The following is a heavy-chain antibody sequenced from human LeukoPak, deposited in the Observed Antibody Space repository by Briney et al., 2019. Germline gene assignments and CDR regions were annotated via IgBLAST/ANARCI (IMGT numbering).Heavy chain of an antibody. CDR1: GYTFTSYG. CDR2: ISAYNGNT. CDR3: ARVVTMVRGKLKDFDY. V-gene: IGHV1-18*01. Sequence: ASVKVSCKASGYTFTSYGIGWVRQAPGKGLEWMGWISAYNGNTNYAQKLQGRVTMTTDTSTSTAYMELRSLRSDDTAVYYCARVVTMVRGKLKDFDYWGQGTLVTVSS. J-gene: IGHJ4*02. D-gene: IGHD3-10*01.